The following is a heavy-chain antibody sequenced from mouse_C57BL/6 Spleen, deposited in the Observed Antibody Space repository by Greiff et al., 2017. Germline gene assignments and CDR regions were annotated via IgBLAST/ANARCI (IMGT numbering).Heavy chain of an antibody. V-gene: IGHV1-72*01. CDR2: IDPNSGGT. J-gene: IGHJ3*01. Sequence: QVQLQQPGAELVKPGASVKLSCKASGYTFTSYWMHWVKQRPGRGLEWIGRIDPNSGGTKYNEKFKSKATLTVDKPSSTAYIQLSSLTSEDSAVYYCARGLVLRVGGFDYWGQGTLVTVSA. CDR3: ARGLVLRVGGFDY. D-gene: IGHD1-1*01. CDR1: GYTFTSYW.